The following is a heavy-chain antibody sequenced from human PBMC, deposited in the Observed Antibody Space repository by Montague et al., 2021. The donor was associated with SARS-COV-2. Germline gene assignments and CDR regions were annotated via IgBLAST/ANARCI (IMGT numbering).Heavy chain of an antibody. V-gene: IGHV3-23*01. CDR3: ARDTATIRIAVALMDV. CDR2: MSGSGVRR. CDR1: GFIFSNYA. J-gene: IGHJ6*02. Sequence: SLRLSCAASGFIFSNYAMTWVRQAPGKGLEWVSTMSGSGVRRDYADSVKGRFTVSSDSSKNTLYLQMNSLRVEDTAVYYCARDTATIRIAVALMDVWGQGTTVIVSS. D-gene: IGHD6-19*01.